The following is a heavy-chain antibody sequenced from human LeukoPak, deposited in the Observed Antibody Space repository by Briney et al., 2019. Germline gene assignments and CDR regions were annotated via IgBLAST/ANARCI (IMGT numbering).Heavy chain of an antibody. CDR3: ARRGIGYCSSTSCYGSGWFDP. CDR1: GGSISSNSYY. D-gene: IGHD2-2*01. V-gene: IGHV4-61*05. Sequence: SETLSLTCTVSGGSISSNSYYWGWIRQPPGKGLEWIGYIYYSGSTNYNPSLKSRVTISVDTSKNQFSLKLSSVTAADTAVYYCARRGIGYCSSTSCYGSGWFDPWGQGTLVTVSS. J-gene: IGHJ5*02. CDR2: IYYSGST.